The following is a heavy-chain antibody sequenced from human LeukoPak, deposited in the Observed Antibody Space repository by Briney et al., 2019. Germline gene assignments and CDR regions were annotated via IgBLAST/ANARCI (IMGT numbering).Heavy chain of an antibody. CDR3: ASIAAADYFDY. D-gene: IGHD6-13*01. Sequence: SETLSLTCTVSGGSISSYYWSWIRQPPGKGLEWIGHIYYSGSTNYNPSLKSRVTMSVDTWKNQFSLSLSSVTAADTAVYYCASIAAADYFDYWGQGTLVTVSS. J-gene: IGHJ4*02. CDR2: IYYSGST. CDR1: GGSISSYY. V-gene: IGHV4-59*01.